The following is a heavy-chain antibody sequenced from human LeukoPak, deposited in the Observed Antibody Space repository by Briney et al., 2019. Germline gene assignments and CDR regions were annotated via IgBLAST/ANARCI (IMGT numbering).Heavy chain of an antibody. D-gene: IGHD3-10*01. V-gene: IGHV3-74*01. J-gene: IGHJ4*02. CDR3: GRGMRDYYGLDY. Sequence: GGSLRLSCAASGFIFSSFWMHWVRQVPGKGLVWVSHINSDGRKTDYADSVRGRFTISRDNAKNTLYLQMNRLTVEDTAVYYCGRGMRDYYGLDYWGQGILVTVSS. CDR2: INSDGRKT. CDR1: GFIFSSFW.